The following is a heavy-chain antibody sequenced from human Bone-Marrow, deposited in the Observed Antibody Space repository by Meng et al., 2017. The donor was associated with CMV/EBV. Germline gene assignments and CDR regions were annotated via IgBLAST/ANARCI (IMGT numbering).Heavy chain of an antibody. J-gene: IGHJ3*02. D-gene: IGHD2-21*01. CDR3: ARGALSVVVIAIPYDAFDI. Sequence: GESLKISCAASGFTFSDYYMSWIRQAPEKGLEWVSYISSSGSTIYYADPVKGRFTISRDNAKNSLYLQMNSLRAEDTAVYYCARGALSVVVIAIPYDAFDIWGPGKMVNFSS. CDR1: GFTFSDYY. CDR2: ISSSGSTI. V-gene: IGHV3-11*01.